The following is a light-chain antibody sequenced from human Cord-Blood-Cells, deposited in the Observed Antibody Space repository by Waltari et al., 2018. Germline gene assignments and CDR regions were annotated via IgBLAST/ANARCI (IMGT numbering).Light chain of an antibody. CDR3: SSYTSSSTL. CDR1: SSDVGGSNY. V-gene: IGLV2-14*03. CDR2: DVS. J-gene: IGLJ1*01. Sequence: QSALTHPAFVSGSPGQSITISCTGTSSDVGGSNYVSWYQHPPGKAPKLMIYDVSHRPSGVSNRFSGSKSGNTSSLTISGLQAEDEADYYCSSYTSSSTLFGTGTKVTVL.